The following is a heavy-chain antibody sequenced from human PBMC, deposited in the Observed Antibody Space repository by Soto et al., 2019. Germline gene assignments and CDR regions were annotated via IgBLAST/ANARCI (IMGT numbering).Heavy chain of an antibody. D-gene: IGHD2-15*01. V-gene: IGHV4-4*02. J-gene: IGHJ4*02. CDR3: ARDHGGYCSGGSCRKNFDY. CDR1: GGSISSSNR. CDR2: IYHSGST. Sequence: PSETLSLTCAVSGGSISSSNRWSWVRQPPGKGLEWIGEIYHSGSTNYNPSLKSRVTISVDKSKNQFSLKLSSVTAADTAVYYCARDHGGYCSGGSCRKNFDYWGQGTLVTVSS.